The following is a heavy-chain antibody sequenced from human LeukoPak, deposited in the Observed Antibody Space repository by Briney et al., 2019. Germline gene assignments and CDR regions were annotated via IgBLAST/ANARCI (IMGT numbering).Heavy chain of an antibody. CDR3: AKESYVLRFLEWPLGSPLDY. CDR1: GFTFSSYA. V-gene: IGHV3-23*01. J-gene: IGHJ4*02. Sequence: GGSLRLSCAASGFTFSSYAMNWVRQAPGKGLEWVSVMSGSGGKTYYADSVKGRFTISRDNSKNTLYLQINTLGAEDTAVYYCAKESYVLRFLEWPLGSPLDYWGQGTLVTVSS. D-gene: IGHD3-3*01. CDR2: MSGSGGKT.